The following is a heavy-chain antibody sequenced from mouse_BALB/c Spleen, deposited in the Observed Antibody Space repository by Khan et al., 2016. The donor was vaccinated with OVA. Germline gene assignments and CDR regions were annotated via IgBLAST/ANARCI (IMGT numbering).Heavy chain of an antibody. CDR3: ATSYFYGYYFDY. CDR1: GFTFNNYG. J-gene: IGHJ2*01. Sequence: EVELVESGGGLVQPGGSRKLSCAASGFTFNNYGMHWVRQAPEKGLEWVAYISGDSNTIYYVDSVKGRFTISRDNPKNTLFLQMTSQMSEDTAMYYCATSYFYGYYFDYWGPGTTLTVS. V-gene: IGHV5-17*02. CDR2: ISGDSNTI. D-gene: IGHD1-1*01.